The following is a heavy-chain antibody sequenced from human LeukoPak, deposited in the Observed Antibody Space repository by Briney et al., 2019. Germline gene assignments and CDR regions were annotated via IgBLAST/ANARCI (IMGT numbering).Heavy chain of an antibody. J-gene: IGHJ4*02. CDR3: ASSTGTTLFDY. D-gene: IGHD1-1*01. Sequence: PSGTLSLTCAVSGGSISSSNWWSWVRQPPGKGLEWIGEIYHSGSTNYNPSLKSRVTISVDTSKNQFSLKLSSVTAADTAVYYCASSTGTTLFDYWGQGTLVTVSS. V-gene: IGHV4-4*02. CDR2: IYHSGST. CDR1: GGSISSSNW.